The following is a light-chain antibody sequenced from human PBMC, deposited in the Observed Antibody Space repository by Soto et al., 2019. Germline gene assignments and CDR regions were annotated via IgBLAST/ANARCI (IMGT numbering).Light chain of an antibody. CDR1: SSDLAIYNY. CDR3: SSYTDSSNYV. J-gene: IGLJ1*01. CDR2: QVT. V-gene: IGLV2-14*01. Sequence: QSVLTQPASVSGSPGQSITISCTGTSSDLAIYNYVSWYQQQQGKAPKLMIYQVTNRPSGVSNRFSGSRSGNTASLTISGLQAEDEADYYCSSYTDSSNYVFGTGTKLTVL.